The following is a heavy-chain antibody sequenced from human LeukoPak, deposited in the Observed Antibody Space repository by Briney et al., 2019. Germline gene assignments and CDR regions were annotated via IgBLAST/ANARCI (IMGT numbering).Heavy chain of an antibody. D-gene: IGHD3-10*01. J-gene: IGHJ6*03. CDR2: ISSSSSYI. V-gene: IGHV3-21*04. CDR1: GFTFSSYS. Sequence: GGSLRLSCAASGFTFSSYSMNWVRQAPGKGLEWVSSISSSSSYIYYADSVKGRFTISRDNSKNTLYLQMNSLRAEDTAVYYCARVYYGSGSLHYYYYYMDVWGKGTTVTISS. CDR3: ARVYYGSGSLHYYYYYMDV.